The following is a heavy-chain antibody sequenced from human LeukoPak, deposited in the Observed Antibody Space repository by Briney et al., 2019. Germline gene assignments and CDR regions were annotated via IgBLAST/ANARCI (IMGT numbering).Heavy chain of an antibody. V-gene: IGHV7-4-1*02. CDR3: ARAQVQYSDSSGYYYFAY. CDR1: GYTFNSYA. Sequence: ASVKVSCKASGYTFNSYAMNWVRQAPGQWLEWMGWINTNTGNPTYAQGFTGRFVFSLDTSVSTAYLQISSLKAEDTAVYYCARAQVQYSDSSGYYYFAYWGQGTLVTVSS. J-gene: IGHJ4*02. D-gene: IGHD3-22*01. CDR2: INTNTGNP.